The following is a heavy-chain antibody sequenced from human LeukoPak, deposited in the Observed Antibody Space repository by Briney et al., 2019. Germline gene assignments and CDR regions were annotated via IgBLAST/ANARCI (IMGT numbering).Heavy chain of an antibody. Sequence: GGSLRLSCAASGLHFSGTAMSWVRQAPGKGLECVSAISHDGMNAYYADSVKGRFTISRDNSKKTVSLEMSSLTAADTGVYYCAKDGAQYSSGPECDPRGQGALVTVSP. D-gene: IGHD6-19*01. V-gene: IGHV3-23*01. CDR2: ISHDGMNA. J-gene: IGHJ5*02. CDR3: AKDGAQYSSGPECDP. CDR1: GLHFSGTA.